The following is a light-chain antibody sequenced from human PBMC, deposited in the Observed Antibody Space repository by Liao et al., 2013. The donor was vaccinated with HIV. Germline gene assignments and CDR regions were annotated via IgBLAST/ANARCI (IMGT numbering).Light chain of an antibody. Sequence: SYELTQAPSVSVSPGQTASIICSGDKLGDKYACWYQQKPGQSPVVVIYQDSKRPSGIPERFSGSSSGTTVTLTISGVQAEDEADYYCQSADSSGTVVFGGGTKLTVL. J-gene: IGLJ2*01. CDR1: KLGDKY. V-gene: IGLV3-25*03. CDR2: QDS. CDR3: QSADSSGTVV.